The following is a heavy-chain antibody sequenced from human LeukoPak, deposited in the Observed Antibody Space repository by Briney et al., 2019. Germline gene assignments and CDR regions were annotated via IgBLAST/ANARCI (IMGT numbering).Heavy chain of an antibody. D-gene: IGHD3-10*01. CDR3: AKDSGNYHYYMDV. CDR2: IWYDGSNK. Sequence: GRSLRLSCAASGFTFSSYGMHWVRQAPGKGLEWVAVIWYDGSNKYYADSVKGRFTISRGNSKNTLYLQMNSLRAEDTAVYYCAKDSGNYHYYMDVWGKGTTVTVSS. J-gene: IGHJ6*03. V-gene: IGHV3-33*06. CDR1: GFTFSSYG.